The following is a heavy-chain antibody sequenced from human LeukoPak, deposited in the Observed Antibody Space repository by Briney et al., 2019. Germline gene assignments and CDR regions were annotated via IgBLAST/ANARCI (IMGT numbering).Heavy chain of an antibody. CDR3: ARATRHTHGGNLYYFDY. CDR1: GYTFTSYD. D-gene: IGHD4-23*01. CDR2: MNPNSGST. J-gene: IGHJ4*02. Sequence: GASVKVSCKASGYTFTSYDINWVRQATGQGLEWMGLMNPNSGSTGYAQKFQGRVTMTRNTSISTAYMELSSLRSEDTAVYYCARATRHTHGGNLYYFDYWGQGTLVTVSS. V-gene: IGHV1-8*01.